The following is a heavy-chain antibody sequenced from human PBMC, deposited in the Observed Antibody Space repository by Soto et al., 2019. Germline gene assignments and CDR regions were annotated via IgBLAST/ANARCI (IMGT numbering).Heavy chain of an antibody. V-gene: IGHV5-51*01. Sequence: PGESLKISCETSGYDFTRNWIGWVRQRPGKGLEWVGLVYPRGSDTRYSPSFRGHVSMSADESVRTAYLQWTSLEASDTAIYYCARQFCTTTDCSMYFDNWGPGTPVTVSS. CDR2: VYPRGSDT. J-gene: IGHJ4*02. CDR1: GYDFTRNW. CDR3: ARQFCTTTDCSMYFDN. D-gene: IGHD2-8*01.